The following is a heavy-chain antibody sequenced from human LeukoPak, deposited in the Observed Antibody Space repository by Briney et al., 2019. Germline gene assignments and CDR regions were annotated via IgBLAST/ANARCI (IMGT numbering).Heavy chain of an antibody. CDR2: VSDDGNSR. CDR3: AKGSGYDTDFDY. J-gene: IGHJ4*02. D-gene: IGHD3-9*01. Sequence: PGGSLRLSCAASGFSFSSCAMSWVRQAPGKGPQWVSGVSDDGNSRYYADSVKGRITISRDNSKNTLHLQMNSLRAEDTAVYYCAKGSGYDTDFDYWGQGTLATVSS. CDR1: GFSFSSCA. V-gene: IGHV3-23*01.